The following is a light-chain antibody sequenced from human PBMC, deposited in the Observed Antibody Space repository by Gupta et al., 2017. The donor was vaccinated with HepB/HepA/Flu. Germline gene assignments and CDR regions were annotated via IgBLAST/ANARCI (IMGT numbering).Light chain of an antibody. Sequence: IVLTQSPGTLSLSPLERATLSCRASQSVSSSYLAWYQQKPGQAPRLLIYGASSRATGIPDRFSGSGSGTEFTLTISRLEPEDFAVYYCQQYCSSPPTFGQGTKVEIK. CDR3: QQYCSSPPT. V-gene: IGKV3-20*01. CDR2: GAS. CDR1: QSVSSSY. J-gene: IGKJ1*01.